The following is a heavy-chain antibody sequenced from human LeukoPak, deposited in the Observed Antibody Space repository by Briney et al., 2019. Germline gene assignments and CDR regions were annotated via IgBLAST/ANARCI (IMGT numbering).Heavy chain of an antibody. CDR1: GRSISSYY. D-gene: IGHD2-2*03. Sequence: SETLSLACTVSGRSISSYYWSWIRQPPGKGLEWIGYIYYSGSTNSNPSLKRQVTIPGDKSKNQFSLKLISVTAADQAVYYCAREVPHGYVVYWGQGALVTVSS. J-gene: IGHJ4*02. V-gene: IGHV4-59*01. CDR3: AREVPHGYVVY. CDR2: IYYSGST.